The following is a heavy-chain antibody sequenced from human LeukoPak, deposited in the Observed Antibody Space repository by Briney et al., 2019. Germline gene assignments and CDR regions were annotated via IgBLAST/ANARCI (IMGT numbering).Heavy chain of an antibody. D-gene: IGHD7-27*01. CDR1: GFTFGDYS. Sequence: GGSLRLSCVSSGFTFGDYSMSWFRQAPGKGLEWVGFIRSKAYGGTTEYAASVKGRFTISRDDSKSIAYLQMNSLKTEDTAVYYCTRASPLGNYYYYMDVWGKGTTVTISS. J-gene: IGHJ6*03. CDR3: TRASPLGNYYYYMDV. V-gene: IGHV3-49*03. CDR2: IRSKAYGGTT.